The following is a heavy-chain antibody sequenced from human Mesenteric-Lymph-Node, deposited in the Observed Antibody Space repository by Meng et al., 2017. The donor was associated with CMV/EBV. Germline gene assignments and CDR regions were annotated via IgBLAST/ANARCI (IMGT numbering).Heavy chain of an antibody. CDR3: ARDQIIIPAALPSYGMDV. J-gene: IGHJ6*02. Sequence: SETLSLTCTVSGGSISSSSYYWGWIRQPPGKGLEWIGSIYHTGKTHYNPSLQSRVAISVDTSKTQFSLRLSSLTAADTAVYYCARDQIIIPAALPSYGMDVWGQGTTVTVSS. CDR2: IYHTGKT. V-gene: IGHV4-39*07. D-gene: IGHD2-2*01. CDR1: GGSISSSSYY.